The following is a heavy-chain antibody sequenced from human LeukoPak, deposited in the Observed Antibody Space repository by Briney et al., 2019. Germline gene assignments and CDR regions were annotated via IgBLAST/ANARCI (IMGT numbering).Heavy chain of an antibody. D-gene: IGHD3-9*01. CDR2: ISSISHYI. Sequence: GGSLRLSCAGSGYSFRSHSMNWVRQAPGKGLEWVSSISSISHYIYYADSVKGRFTISRDNSKNTLYLQMNSLRAEDTAVYYCANPSTGTLDYWGQGTLVTVSS. V-gene: IGHV3-21*04. CDR1: GYSFRSHS. J-gene: IGHJ4*02. CDR3: ANPSTGTLDY.